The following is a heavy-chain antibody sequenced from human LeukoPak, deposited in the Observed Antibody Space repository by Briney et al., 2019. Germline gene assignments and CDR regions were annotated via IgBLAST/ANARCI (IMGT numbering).Heavy chain of an antibody. Sequence: ASVKVSCKASGFTFTGYYMHWLRQAPGQGLEWMGWINPNSGDTNYAQKFQGRVTMARATPISTAYMELSRLISDDTAVYYCARSRGQQLAYFDYWGQGTLVTVSS. J-gene: IGHJ4*02. CDR2: INPNSGDT. CDR1: GFTFTGYY. V-gene: IGHV1-2*02. CDR3: ARSRGQQLAYFDY. D-gene: IGHD6-13*01.